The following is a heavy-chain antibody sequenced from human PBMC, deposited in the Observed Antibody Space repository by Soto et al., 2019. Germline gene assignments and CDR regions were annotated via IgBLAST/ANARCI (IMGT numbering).Heavy chain of an antibody. CDR1: GGSIKAFY. V-gene: IGHV4-59*13. CDR3: VRGLDDLLTGGWLSFDY. Sequence: QVHLQESGPKQVKSSENLSLTCTVSGGSIKAFYWNWIRPAPGKGLEWIGYISWSGNTKYSPSLRSRVTMSVDTSTDQFALSLKSVTAADTAVYYCVRGLDDLLTGGWLSFDYWGRGTPVTVPS. D-gene: IGHD3-9*01. J-gene: IGHJ4*02. CDR2: ISWSGNT.